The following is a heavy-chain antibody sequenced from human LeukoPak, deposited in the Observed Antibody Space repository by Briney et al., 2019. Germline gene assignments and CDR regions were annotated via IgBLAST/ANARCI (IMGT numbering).Heavy chain of an antibody. CDR2: ISYDGSNK. Sequence: GGSLRLSCAASGFTFISYGMHWVRQAPGKGLEWVAVISYDGSNKYYADSVKGRFTISRDNSKNTLYLQMNSLRAEDTAVYYCARSPGIAAAGTGSYYYYGMDVWGQGTTVTVSS. CDR3: ARSPGIAAAGTGSYYYYGMDV. V-gene: IGHV3-30*03. CDR1: GFTFISYG. J-gene: IGHJ6*02. D-gene: IGHD6-13*01.